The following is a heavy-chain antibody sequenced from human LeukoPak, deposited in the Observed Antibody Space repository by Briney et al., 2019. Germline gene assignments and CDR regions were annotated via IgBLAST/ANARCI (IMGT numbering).Heavy chain of an antibody. CDR3: ARGGWWLVSTGFWFDP. D-gene: IGHD6-19*01. V-gene: IGHV4-59*12. CDR1: GGSISSYY. J-gene: IGHJ5*02. Sequence: PSETLSLTCTVSGGSISSYYWSWIRQPPGKGLEWIGYIYYSGSTNYNPSLKSRVTISVDTSKNQFSLKLSSVTAADTAVYYCARGGWWLVSTGFWFDPWGQGTLVTVSS. CDR2: IYYSGST.